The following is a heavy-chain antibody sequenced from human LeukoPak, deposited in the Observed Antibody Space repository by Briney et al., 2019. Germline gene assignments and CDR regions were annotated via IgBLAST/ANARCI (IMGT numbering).Heavy chain of an antibody. D-gene: IGHD3-10*01. Sequence: GGSLRLSCAASGVNFSTYAMSWVRQAPGKGLEWVSAISGSGGSTYYADSVKGRFTISRDNSKNTLYLQMNSLRAEDTAVYYCAKTPSGDTMVRGAHFDYWGQGTLVTVSS. J-gene: IGHJ4*02. CDR2: ISGSGGST. CDR3: AKTPSGDTMVRGAHFDY. CDR1: GVNFSTYA. V-gene: IGHV3-23*01.